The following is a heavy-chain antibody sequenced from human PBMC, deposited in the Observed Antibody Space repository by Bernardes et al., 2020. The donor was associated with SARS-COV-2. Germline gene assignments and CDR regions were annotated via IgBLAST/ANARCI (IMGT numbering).Heavy chain of an antibody. Sequence: SETLSLTCAVYGGSFSGYYWTWMRQSPGKGLEWRGEINHLGTTNYNPSLKSRLTISVDTSKSQFSLKLNSVTAADTSVYYCARGGAFASGYYRWGQGTLVTVAS. V-gene: IGHV4-34*01. J-gene: IGHJ5*02. CDR3: ARGGAFASGYYR. CDR1: GGSFSGYY. CDR2: INHLGTT. D-gene: IGHD3-22*01.